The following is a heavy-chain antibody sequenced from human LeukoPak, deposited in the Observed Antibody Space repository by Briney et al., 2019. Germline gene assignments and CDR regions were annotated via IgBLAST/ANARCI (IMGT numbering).Heavy chain of an antibody. D-gene: IGHD4-4*01. CDR1: GGSFSGYY. Sequence: PSETLSLTCAVYGGSFSGYYWSWIRQPPGKGLEWIGEINHSGSTNYNPSLKSRVTISVDTSKNQFSLKLSSVTAADTAVYYCASQNDYSNYVVYWGQGTLVTVSS. V-gene: IGHV4-34*01. CDR2: INHSGST. CDR3: ASQNDYSNYVVY. J-gene: IGHJ4*02.